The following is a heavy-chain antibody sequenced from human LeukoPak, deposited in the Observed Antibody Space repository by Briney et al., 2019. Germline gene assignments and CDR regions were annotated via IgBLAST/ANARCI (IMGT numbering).Heavy chain of an antibody. Sequence: SQTLSLTCAISGDSVSSNSAAWNWIRQSPSRGLEWLGRTYYRSKWYNDYAVSVKSRITINPDTSKNQFSLQLNSVTPEDTAVYYCARGQGYSSGWFEDYYYYYMDVWGKGTTVTVSS. CDR2: TYYRSKWYN. V-gene: IGHV6-1*01. J-gene: IGHJ6*03. CDR1: GDSVSSNSAA. CDR3: ARGQGYSSGWFEDYYYYYMDV. D-gene: IGHD6-19*01.